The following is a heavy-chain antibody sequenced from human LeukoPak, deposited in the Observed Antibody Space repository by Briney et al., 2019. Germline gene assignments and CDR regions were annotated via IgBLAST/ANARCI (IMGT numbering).Heavy chain of an antibody. D-gene: IGHD3-10*01. CDR3: ARDYYTSGSPNDY. J-gene: IGHJ4*02. Sequence: GGSLRLSCAASGFTFSTYWMHWVRQAPGKGMVWVSRINSDGSSTNYADSVKGRFTISRDNAKNTLYLQMNSLRAEDTAVYYCARDYYTSGSPNDYWGQGTLVTVSS. CDR1: GFTFSTYW. CDR2: INSDGSST. V-gene: IGHV3-74*01.